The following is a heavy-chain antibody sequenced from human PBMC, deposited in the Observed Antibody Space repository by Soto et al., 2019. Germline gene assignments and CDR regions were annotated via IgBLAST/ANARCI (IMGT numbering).Heavy chain of an antibody. D-gene: IGHD5-18*01. CDR3: ANNSPPGIQLCYDY. V-gene: IGHV3-23*01. Sequence: EVQLLESGGGLVQPGGSLRLSCAASGFTFSSYAMSWVRQAPGKGLEWVSAISGSGGSTYYADSVKGRFTISRDNSRNTLYLQMNSLRAEDTAVYYCANNSPPGIQLCYDYWGQGTLVTVSS. CDR1: GFTFSSYA. CDR2: ISGSGGST. J-gene: IGHJ4*02.